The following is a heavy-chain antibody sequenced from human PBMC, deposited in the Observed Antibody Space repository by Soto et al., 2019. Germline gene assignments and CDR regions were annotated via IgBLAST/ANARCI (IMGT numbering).Heavy chain of an antibody. CDR2: IYYSGST. Sequence: SETLSLTCTVSGGSISSSSYYWGWIRQPPGKGLEWIGSIYYSGSTYYNPSLKSRVTISVDTSKNQFSLKLSSVTTADTAVYYCLGYYYDSSGYTFDYWGQGTLVTVSS. CDR3: LGYYYDSSGYTFDY. D-gene: IGHD3-22*01. CDR1: GGSISSSSYY. J-gene: IGHJ4*02. V-gene: IGHV4-39*01.